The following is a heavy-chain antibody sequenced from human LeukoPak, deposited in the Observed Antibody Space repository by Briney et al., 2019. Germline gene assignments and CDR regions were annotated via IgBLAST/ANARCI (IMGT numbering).Heavy chain of an antibody. CDR3: AKDQSGYYDSSGYFWTFDP. CDR2: ISSSSSTI. V-gene: IGHV3-48*01. Sequence: PGGSLRLSCAASGFTFSSYSMNWVRQAPGKGLEWVSYISSSSSTIYYADSVKGRFTISRDNSKNTLYLQMNSLRAEDTAVYYCAKDQSGYYDSSGYFWTFDPWGQGTLVTVSS. D-gene: IGHD3-22*01. CDR1: GFTFSSYS. J-gene: IGHJ5*02.